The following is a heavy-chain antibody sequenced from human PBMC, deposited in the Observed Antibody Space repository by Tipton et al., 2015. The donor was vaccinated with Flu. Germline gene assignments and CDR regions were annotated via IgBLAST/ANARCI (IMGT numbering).Heavy chain of an antibody. D-gene: IGHD3-10*01. J-gene: IGHJ4*02. CDR1: GGSISSYY. CDR3: ARGYFRELDY. CDR2: IYYSGST. V-gene: IGHV4-59*01. Sequence: TLSLTCTVSGGSISSYYWSWILQPPGKGLEWIGYIYYSGSTNYNPSLKSRVTISVDTSKNQFSLKLSSVTAADTAVYYCARGYFRELDYWGQGTLVTVSS.